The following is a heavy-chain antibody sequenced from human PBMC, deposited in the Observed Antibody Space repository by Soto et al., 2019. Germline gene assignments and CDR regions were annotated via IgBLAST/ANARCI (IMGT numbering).Heavy chain of an antibody. Sequence: GGSLRLSCAVSGITFINAWISWVRQAPGQGMEWVGRIKNSVDGGAADYAATVRGRFTISRDASKNTLYLQMNSLEVEDTAVYYCTTDPGDYEDFWGQGTLVTVSS. V-gene: IGHV3-15*01. CDR1: GITFINAW. CDR2: IKNSVDGGAA. CDR3: TTDPGDYEDF. J-gene: IGHJ4*02. D-gene: IGHD4-17*01.